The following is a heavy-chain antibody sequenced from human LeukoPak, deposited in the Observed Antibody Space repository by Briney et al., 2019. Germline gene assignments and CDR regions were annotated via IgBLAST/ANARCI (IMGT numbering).Heavy chain of an antibody. D-gene: IGHD4-17*01. CDR3: ARAAYGDAYYYGMDV. V-gene: IGHV3-11*01. CDR1: GFTFIIYY. CDR2: ISSSGSTI. Sequence: GGSLRLSCAVSGFTFIIYYMSWVHQAPGKGLEWVSYISSSGSTIYYADSVKGRFTISRDNAKNSLYLQMNSLRAEDTAVYYCARAAYGDAYYYGMDVWGQGTTVTVSS. J-gene: IGHJ6*02.